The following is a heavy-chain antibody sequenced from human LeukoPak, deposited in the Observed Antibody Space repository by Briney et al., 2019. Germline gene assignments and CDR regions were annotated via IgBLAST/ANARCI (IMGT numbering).Heavy chain of an antibody. J-gene: IGHJ6*03. Sequence: ASVKVSCKASGYTFTSYDINWVRQATGQGLEWMGWMNPNSGGTNYAQKFQGRVTMTRDTSICTAYMELSRLRSDDTAVYYCARTVSESPVSGYYMDVWGKGTTVTISS. CDR1: GYTFTSYD. D-gene: IGHD3-10*01. V-gene: IGHV1-2*02. CDR3: ARTVSESPVSGYYMDV. CDR2: MNPNSGGT.